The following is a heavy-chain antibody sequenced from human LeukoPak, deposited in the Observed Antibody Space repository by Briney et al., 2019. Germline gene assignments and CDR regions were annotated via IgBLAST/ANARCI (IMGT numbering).Heavy chain of an antibody. Sequence: ASETLSLTCTVSGGSISRSGYYWVWVRQPPEKGLEWIGNIYDAGNTYNNLSLRSRVTISVDTSKNQFSLKLSSVTAADTAVYYCARFDYGDYKFDYWGQGTLVTVSS. CDR1: GGSISRSGYY. D-gene: IGHD4-17*01. V-gene: IGHV4-39*01. CDR3: ARFDYGDYKFDY. J-gene: IGHJ4*02. CDR2: IYDAGNT.